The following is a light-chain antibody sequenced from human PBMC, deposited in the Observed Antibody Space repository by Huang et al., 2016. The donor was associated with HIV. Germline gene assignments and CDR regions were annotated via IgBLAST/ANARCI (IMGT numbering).Light chain of an antibody. Sequence: DIVLTQPPLSLSVTPGQPASISCKSSQRLLHSNRTTYLYWYLQKPGQSPQLLMYELSRRFSGVADRFTGSGSTTDFTLKISRVEAEDVGVYYCMQGLYSPHTFGQGTKLEIK. CDR2: ELS. CDR3: MQGLYSPHT. CDR1: QRLLHSNRTTY. J-gene: IGKJ2*01. V-gene: IGKV2-29*02.